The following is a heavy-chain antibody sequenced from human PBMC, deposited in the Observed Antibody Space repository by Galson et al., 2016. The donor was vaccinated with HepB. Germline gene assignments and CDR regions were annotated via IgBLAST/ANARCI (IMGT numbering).Heavy chain of an antibody. V-gene: IGHV3-15*01. CDR1: GFTFTNAW. CDR2: IKSKIDGGTI. J-gene: IGHJ6*02. Sequence: SLRLSCAASGFTFTNAWMTWVRQAPGKGLEWVGRIKSKIDGGTIDYAAPVKGKYSISRDDSQNTLYLQMNSLKTEDTGVYYCDIEGISNVGYYRHGIDVWGQGTTFTVSS. D-gene: IGHD1-26*01. CDR3: DIEGISNVGYYRHGIDV.